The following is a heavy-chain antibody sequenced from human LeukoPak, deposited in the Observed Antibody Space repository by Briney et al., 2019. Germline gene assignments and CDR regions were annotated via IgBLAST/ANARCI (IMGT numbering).Heavy chain of an antibody. D-gene: IGHD6-19*01. CDR2: FYYGGST. CDR3: ARSVAYTSGWYIDY. J-gene: IGHJ4*02. V-gene: IGHV4-39*01. Sequence: SETLSLTCTVSGGSLSRSGYYWGWFRQPPGKGLEWIGNFYYGGSTYYNPSLKSRVTISVDTSKNQFSLNLNSVTAADTDVYFCARSVAYTSGWYIDYWGQGTLVTVSS. CDR1: GGSLSRSGYY.